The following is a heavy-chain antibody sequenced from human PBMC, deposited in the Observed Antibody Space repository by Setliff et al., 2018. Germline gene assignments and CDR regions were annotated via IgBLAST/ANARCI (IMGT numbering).Heavy chain of an antibody. CDR2: ISASSANI. Sequence: GGSLRLSCAASGFTFSRYAMNWVRQTPGKGLEWVSYISASSANIQYADSVRGRFTVSRDNARNSLYLQMNSLRGDDAAVYYCASKLFVWRAFDYWGQGTLVTVSS. J-gene: IGHJ4*02. V-gene: IGHV3-48*01. D-gene: IGHD3-3*01. CDR3: ASKLFVWRAFDY. CDR1: GFTFSRYA.